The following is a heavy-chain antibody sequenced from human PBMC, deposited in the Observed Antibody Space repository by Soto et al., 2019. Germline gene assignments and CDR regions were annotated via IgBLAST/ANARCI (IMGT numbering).Heavy chain of an antibody. CDR3: AREMSIAARPTYYYYYGMDV. J-gene: IGHJ6*02. Sequence: SETLSLTCTVSGGSISSYYWSWIRQPAGKGLEWIGRIYISGSTNYNPSLKSRVTISVDTSKNQFSLKLSSVTAADTAVYYCAREMSIAARPTYYYYYGMDVWGQGTTVTVSS. CDR2: IYISGST. V-gene: IGHV4-4*07. CDR1: GGSISSYY. D-gene: IGHD6-6*01.